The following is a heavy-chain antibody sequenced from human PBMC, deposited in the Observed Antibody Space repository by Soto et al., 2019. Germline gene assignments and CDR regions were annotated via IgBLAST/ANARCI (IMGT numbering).Heavy chain of an antibody. CDR2: IYYSGST. CDR1: GGSISSGGYY. CDR3: AASCVACGGFNYYGMDV. Sequence: QVQLQESGPGLVKPSQTMSLTCTVSGGSISSGGYYWSWIRQHPGKGLEWIGYIYYSGSTYYNPSLKSRVTISVDTSKNQFSLKLSSVTAADTAVYYCAASCVACGGFNYYGMDVWGQGTTVTVSS. V-gene: IGHV4-31*03. J-gene: IGHJ6*02. D-gene: IGHD5-12*01.